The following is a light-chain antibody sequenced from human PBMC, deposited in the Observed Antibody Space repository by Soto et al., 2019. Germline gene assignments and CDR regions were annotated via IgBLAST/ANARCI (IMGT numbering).Light chain of an antibody. CDR2: NAS. Sequence: EIVVTQTQTTLSLSPGERAILSCRASQSVSTFLAWFQQKPGQPPRLLIYNASNRTTGIPARFSGSGSGTDFTLTISSLQSEDCAIYYRPQYGTPRSVTFGQGRRLEIK. J-gene: IGKJ5*01. CDR1: QSVSTF. CDR3: PQYGTPRSVT. V-gene: IGKV3-11*01.